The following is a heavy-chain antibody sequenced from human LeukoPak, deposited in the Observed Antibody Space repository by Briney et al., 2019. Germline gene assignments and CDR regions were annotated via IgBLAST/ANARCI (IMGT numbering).Heavy chain of an antibody. CDR2: IGGVSESF. Sequence: GGSLRHSCAPSGFIFSNYAMTWVRQAPGKGLESVSIIGGVSESFYYADSVKGRFTVSRDNSKDTLYLQINSLRDEDTAVYYCARRWLGDPYGMDVWGQGTTVSVSS. D-gene: IGHD3-10*01. V-gene: IGHV3-23*01. J-gene: IGHJ6*02. CDR3: ARRWLGDPYGMDV. CDR1: GFIFSNYA.